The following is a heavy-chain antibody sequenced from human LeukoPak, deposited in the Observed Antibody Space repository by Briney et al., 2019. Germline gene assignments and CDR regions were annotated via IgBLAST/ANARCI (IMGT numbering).Heavy chain of an antibody. CDR1: GGLISSYY. Sequence: SETMSLARTVSGGLISSYYWSWNRQPQGKGKEWIGDITTSTSTNYRPSLKRRVTISVDPSKNHFSLTLSSVTAAGTSIYYCARLHSGKVQYYFDYWGHRTL. CDR2: ITTSTST. V-gene: IGHV4-4*09. J-gene: IGHJ4*01. CDR3: ARLHSGKVQYYFDY. D-gene: IGHD4-23*01.